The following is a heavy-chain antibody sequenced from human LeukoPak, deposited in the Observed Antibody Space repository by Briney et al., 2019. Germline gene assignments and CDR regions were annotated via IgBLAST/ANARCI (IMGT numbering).Heavy chain of an antibody. J-gene: IGHJ4*02. V-gene: IGHV4-31*03. CDR3: ARIQVWPRALHYYFDY. Sequence: PSQTLSLTCTVSGGSISSGGYYWSWIRQHPGKGLEWIGYIYYSGSTYYNPSLKSRVTISVDTSKNQFSLKLSSVTAADTAVYYCARIQVWPRALHYYFDYWGQGTLVTVSS. D-gene: IGHD5-18*01. CDR1: GGSISSGGYY. CDR2: IYYSGST.